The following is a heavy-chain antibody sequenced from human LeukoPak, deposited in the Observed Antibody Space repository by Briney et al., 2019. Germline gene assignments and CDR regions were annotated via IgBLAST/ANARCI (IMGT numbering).Heavy chain of an antibody. CDR3: AKRTVVNFDY. V-gene: IGHV3-64*01. J-gene: IGHJ4*02. CDR2: ISSNGGST. D-gene: IGHD4-23*01. CDR1: GFTFSSYA. Sequence: GGSLRLSCAASGFTFSSYAMHWVRQAPGKGLEYVSAISSNGGSTYYANSVKGRFTISRDNSKNTLYLQMNSLRAEDTAVYYCAKRTVVNFDYWGQGTLVTVSS.